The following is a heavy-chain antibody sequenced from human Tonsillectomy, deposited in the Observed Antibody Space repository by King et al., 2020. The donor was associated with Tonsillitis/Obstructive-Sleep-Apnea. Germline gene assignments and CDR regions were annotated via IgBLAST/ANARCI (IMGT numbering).Heavy chain of an antibody. J-gene: IGHJ4*02. Sequence: VQLVESGGGLVQPGESLRLSCAASGFTFSSYAMHWVRQAPGKGLEYVSAISSNGGSTYYSNSVKGRFTISRDNSKNTLYLQMGSLRAEDMAVYYCASGDYYILTDLYYWGQGTLDTVSS. D-gene: IGHD3-9*01. CDR3: ASGDYYILTDLYY. V-gene: IGHV3-64*01. CDR1: GFTFSSYA. CDR2: ISSNGGST.